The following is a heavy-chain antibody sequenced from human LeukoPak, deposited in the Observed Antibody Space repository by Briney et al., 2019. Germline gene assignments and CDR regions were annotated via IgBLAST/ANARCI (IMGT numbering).Heavy chain of an antibody. Sequence: ASVKVPCKASGYTFSGYGISWARQAPGQGLEWMAWISAYNGQTSYAQKVQGRVTMTTEISTSTAYMELRSLRSDDTAVYYCARSGYHDSTGYYNAFDIWGQGTMVTVSS. CDR1: GYTFSGYG. J-gene: IGHJ3*02. CDR3: ARSGYHDSTGYYNAFDI. CDR2: ISAYNGQT. V-gene: IGHV1-18*01. D-gene: IGHD3-22*01.